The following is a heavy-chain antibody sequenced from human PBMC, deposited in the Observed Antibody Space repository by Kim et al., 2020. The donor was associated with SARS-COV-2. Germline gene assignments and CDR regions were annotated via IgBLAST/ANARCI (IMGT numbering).Heavy chain of an antibody. CDR3: ATRIRSTYGA. CDR2: VFHSGNT. Sequence: SETLSLTCNVSGGSISRSPYYWGWIRQPPGKRLEWIGSVFHSGNTYYNPSLRGRVTISVDTSQNQFFLRLTSVTAADTGVYYRATRIRSTYGAWGQGTLV. D-gene: IGHD3-10*01. V-gene: IGHV4-39*01. CDR1: GGSISRSPYY. J-gene: IGHJ4*02.